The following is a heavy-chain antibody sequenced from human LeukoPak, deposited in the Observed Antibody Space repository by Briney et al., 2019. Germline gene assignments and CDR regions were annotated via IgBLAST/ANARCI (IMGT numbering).Heavy chain of an antibody. Sequence: PSETLSLTCAVYGGSFSGYYWSWIRQPPGKGLEWIGEINHSGSTNYNPSLKSRVTISVDRSKNQFSLKLSSVTAADTAVYYCARITEDAFDIWGQGTMVTVSS. CDR3: ARITEDAFDI. CDR1: GGSFSGYY. CDR2: INHSGST. J-gene: IGHJ3*02. D-gene: IGHD1-20*01. V-gene: IGHV4-34*01.